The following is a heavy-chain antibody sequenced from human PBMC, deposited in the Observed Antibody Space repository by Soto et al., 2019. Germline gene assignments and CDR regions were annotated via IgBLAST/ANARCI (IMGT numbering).Heavy chain of an antibody. CDR3: ARRGITMVRGVTKDYYYYGMDV. D-gene: IGHD3-10*01. V-gene: IGHV4-34*01. J-gene: IGHJ6*02. CDR2: INHSGST. CDR1: GGSFSGYY. Sequence: SETLSLTCAVYGGSFSGYYWSWIRQPPGKGLEWIGEINHSGSTNYNPSLKSRVTISVDTSKNQFSLKLSSVTAADTAVYYCARRGITMVRGVTKDYYYYGMDVWG.